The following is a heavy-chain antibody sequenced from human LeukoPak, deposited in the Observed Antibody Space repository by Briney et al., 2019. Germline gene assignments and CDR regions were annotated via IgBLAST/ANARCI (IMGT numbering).Heavy chain of an antibody. CDR2: IRNEVDGGTT. CDR3: ARLQFFDYLSWEHTYYTYMDA. V-gene: IGHV3-49*04. J-gene: IGHJ6*03. D-gene: IGHD3-3*01. Sequence: GGSLRLSCSTSGFTFADYAMIWVRQAPGKGLEWVGSIRNEVDGGTTEYAASVEGRFTVSRYESTSIAYLQMNSLKTEDTAVYFCARLQFFDYLSWEHTYYTYMDAWGKGTTVTVS. CDR1: GFTFADYA.